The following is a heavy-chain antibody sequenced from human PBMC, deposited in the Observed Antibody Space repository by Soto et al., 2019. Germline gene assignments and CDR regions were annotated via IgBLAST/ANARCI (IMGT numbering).Heavy chain of an antibody. CDR1: GFTFSSYA. J-gene: IGHJ4*02. Sequence: GGSLRLSCAASGFTFSSYAMSWVRQAPGKGLEWVSAISGSGGSTYYADSVKGRFTISRDNSKNTLYLQMNSLRAEDTAVYYCAKAGLNYDSSGYYEGYFDYWGQGTLVTVSS. CDR2: ISGSGGST. CDR3: AKAGLNYDSSGYYEGYFDY. D-gene: IGHD3-22*01. V-gene: IGHV3-23*01.